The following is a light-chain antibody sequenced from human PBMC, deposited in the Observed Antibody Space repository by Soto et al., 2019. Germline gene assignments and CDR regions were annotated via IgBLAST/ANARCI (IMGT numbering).Light chain of an antibody. V-gene: IGKV1-39*01. CDR1: QSISNY. CDR3: QQSYSTPRT. J-gene: IGKJ1*01. Sequence: DIQMTQSPSSLSASVGDRVTITCRASQSISNYLNWYQQKPGKAPKLLMYAASSLQSGVPSRFGGSGSGTDFTLTISSLQPEDSATYYCQQSYSTPRTFGQGTKVEIK. CDR2: AAS.